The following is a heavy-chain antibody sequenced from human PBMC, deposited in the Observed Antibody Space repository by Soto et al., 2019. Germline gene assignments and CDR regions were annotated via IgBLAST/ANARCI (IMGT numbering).Heavy chain of an antibody. D-gene: IGHD3-10*01. V-gene: IGHV4-59*08. Sequence: QVQLQESGPGLVKPSETLSPPCTVSGGSITNYYCSWFRQPPGKGLEWIAYINYDGSSAYNLSLKRRVTLSMDASKTQFSLMLESVTATDTAVYYCARLGFGPLHGLVDVWGPGTTVIVSS. CDR1: GGSITNYY. CDR3: ARLGFGPLHGLVDV. CDR2: INYDGSS. J-gene: IGHJ6*02.